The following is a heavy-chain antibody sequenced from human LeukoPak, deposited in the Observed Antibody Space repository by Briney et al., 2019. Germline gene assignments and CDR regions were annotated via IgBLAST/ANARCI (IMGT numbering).Heavy chain of an antibody. V-gene: IGHV4-34*01. CDR2: IYHSGST. CDR1: AGSFSGYY. CDR3: ARRSHYSSSSGLVL. Sequence: SETLSLTCAVYAGSFSGYYWSWIPQSPGRGLHWTGQIYHSGSTFYNPSLKSRVTISVDTSKNQFSLNLNSVSAADTAIYYCARRSHYSSSSGLVLWGQGTLVTVSS. J-gene: IGHJ4*02. D-gene: IGHD6-6*01.